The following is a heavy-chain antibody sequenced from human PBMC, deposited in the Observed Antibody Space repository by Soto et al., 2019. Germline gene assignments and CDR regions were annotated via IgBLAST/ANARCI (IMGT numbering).Heavy chain of an antibody. J-gene: IGHJ4*02. D-gene: IGHD4-17*01. V-gene: IGHV3-73*01. CDR2: IRSKANSYAT. CDR3: TRPGTTVTTIDY. CDR1: GFTFSGYA. Sequence: LRLSCAASGFTFSGYATHWVRQASGKGLEWVGRIRSKANSYATAYAASVKGRFTISRDDSKNTAYLQMNSLKTEDTAVYYCTRPGTTVTTIDYWGQGTLVTVSS.